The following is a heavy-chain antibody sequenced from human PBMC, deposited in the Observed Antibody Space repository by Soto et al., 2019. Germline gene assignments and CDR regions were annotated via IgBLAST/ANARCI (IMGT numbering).Heavy chain of an antibody. CDR1: RFSFKNDA. D-gene: IGHD2-21*02. V-gene: IGHV3-30-3*01. CDR3: ARDSPVVVPAIALRGAFDL. Sequence: QVFMVESGGGVVQPGRSLRLSCEASRFSFKNDAMHWVRQAPGKGLEWVAVISSHGTNKYYADSVKGRFTISRDNSKNTLYLQMNTLRSEDTAVYYCARDSPVVVPAIALRGAFDLWGQGTRVTVSS. CDR2: ISSHGTNK. J-gene: IGHJ3*01.